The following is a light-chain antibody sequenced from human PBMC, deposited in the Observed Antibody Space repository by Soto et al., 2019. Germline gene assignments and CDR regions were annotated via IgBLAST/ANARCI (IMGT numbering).Light chain of an antibody. CDR3: KSYAGSNTYV. V-gene: IGLV2-8*01. J-gene: IGLJ1*01. CDR2: EVV. CDR1: STDFVGYNR. Sequence: QSALTQPPSVSGSPGQSVTISCTGTSTDFVGYNRVSWYQHHPGKAPRLIIYEVVQRPSGVPDRFSGSKSGNTASLTVSGLQAADEADYFCKSYAGSNTYVFGSGTKVTVL.